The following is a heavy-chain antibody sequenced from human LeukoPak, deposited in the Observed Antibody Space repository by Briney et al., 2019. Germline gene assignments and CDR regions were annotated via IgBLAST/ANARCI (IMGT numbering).Heavy chain of an antibody. V-gene: IGHV4-59*01. CDR3: ARGLAARLRRGSGWFDP. D-gene: IGHD6-6*01. CDR1: GGSISSYY. CDR2: IYYSGST. Sequence: NPSETLSLTCTVSGGSISSYYWSWIRQPPGKGLEWIGYIYYSGSTNYNPSLKSRVTIPVDTSKNQFSLKLSSVTAADTAVHYCARGLAARLRRGSGWFDPWGQGTLVTVSS. J-gene: IGHJ5*02.